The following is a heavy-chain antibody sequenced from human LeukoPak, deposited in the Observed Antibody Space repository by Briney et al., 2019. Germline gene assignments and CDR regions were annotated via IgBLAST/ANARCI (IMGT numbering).Heavy chain of an antibody. CDR2: IYYSGST. CDR1: GGSISSYY. D-gene: IGHD6-6*01. CDR3: ARGRSSKVDY. Sequence: SETLSLTCTVSGGSISSYYWSWIRRPPGKGLEWIGYIYYSGSTNYNPSLKSRVTISVDTSKNQFSLKLSSVTAADTAVYYCARGRSSKVDYWGQGTLVTVSS. V-gene: IGHV4-59*01. J-gene: IGHJ4*02.